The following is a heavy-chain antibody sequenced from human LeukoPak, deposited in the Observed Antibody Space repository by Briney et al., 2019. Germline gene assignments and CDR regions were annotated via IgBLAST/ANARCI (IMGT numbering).Heavy chain of an antibody. CDR1: GGSISSGGYS. V-gene: IGHV4-30-2*01. Sequence: SQTLSLTCAVSGGSISSGGYSWSWIRQPPGKGLEWIGYIYRSGSTYYNPSLKSRVTISVDRSKNQFSLKLSSVTAADTAVYYCARGSYSGSYWFDYWGQGTLVTVSS. D-gene: IGHD1-26*01. J-gene: IGHJ4*02. CDR2: IYRSGST. CDR3: ARGSYSGSYWFDY.